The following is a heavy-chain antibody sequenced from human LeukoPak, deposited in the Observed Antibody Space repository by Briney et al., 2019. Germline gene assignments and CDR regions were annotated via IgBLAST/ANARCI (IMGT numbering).Heavy chain of an antibody. CDR2: IYYSGST. J-gene: IGHJ4*02. Sequence: PSETLSLTCAVSGDSISSSSYYWAWIRQPPGKGLEWIGSIYYSGSTHYNPSLESRVTMSVDTSKNQLSLKLTSVTAADAAVYYCARQRAYYGSGSYYSGFDYWGQGALITVSS. CDR1: GDSISSSSYY. D-gene: IGHD3-10*01. CDR3: ARQRAYYGSGSYYSGFDY. V-gene: IGHV4-39*01.